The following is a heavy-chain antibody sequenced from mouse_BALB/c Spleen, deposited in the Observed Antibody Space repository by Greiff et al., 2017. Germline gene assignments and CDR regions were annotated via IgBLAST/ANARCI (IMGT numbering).Heavy chain of an antibody. V-gene: IGHV1S29*02. Sequence: VQLQQSGPELVKPGASVKISCKASGYTFTDYNMHWVKQSHGKSLEWIGYIYPYNGGTGYNQKFKSKATLTVDNSSSTAYMELRSLTSEDSAVYYCAREDDYDGYYAMDYWGQGTSVTVSS. CDR3: AREDDYDGYYAMDY. CDR2: IYPYNGGT. D-gene: IGHD2-4*01. CDR1: GYTFTDYN. J-gene: IGHJ4*01.